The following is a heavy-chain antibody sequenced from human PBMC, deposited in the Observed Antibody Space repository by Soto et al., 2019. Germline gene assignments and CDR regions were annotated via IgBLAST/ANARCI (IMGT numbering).Heavy chain of an antibody. Sequence: VQPLESGGGLVQPGGSLRLSCAASGFTFSSYAMSWVRQAPGKGLEWVSGINAKGDSTYYADSVKGRFAVSRDNSKNTLYLQMNSLRVDDTAIYYCAHGGVPAAVPRWGFDFWGQGTLVTVSS. CDR2: INAKGDST. J-gene: IGHJ4*02. CDR1: GFTFSSYA. V-gene: IGHV3-23*01. CDR3: AHGGVPAAVPRWGFDF. D-gene: IGHD2-2*01.